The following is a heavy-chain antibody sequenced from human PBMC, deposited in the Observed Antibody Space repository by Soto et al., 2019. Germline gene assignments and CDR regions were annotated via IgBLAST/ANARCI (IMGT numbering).Heavy chain of an antibody. CDR1: GFTFSSYA. J-gene: IGHJ4*02. CDR2: ISYDGSNK. D-gene: IGHD1-26*01. V-gene: IGHV3-30-3*01. Sequence: GGSLRLSCAASGFTFSSYAMHWVRQAPGKGLEWVAVISYDGSNKYYADSVKGRFTISRDNSKNTLYLQMNSLRAEDTAVYYCAKEEWELYFDYWGQGTLVTVSS. CDR3: AKEEWELYFDY.